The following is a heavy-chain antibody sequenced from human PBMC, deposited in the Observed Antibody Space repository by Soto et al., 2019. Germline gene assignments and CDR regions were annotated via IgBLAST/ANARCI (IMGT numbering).Heavy chain of an antibody. Sequence: GGSLRLSCAGSGFTFSNAWMNWVRQAPGTGLEWVGRVKSKIHGGTTDYAAPVKGRFTISRDDSENTVFLQMNSLKNEDTAVYFCTTDLQAYCDGTTCYAGNYYYDDMDVWGQGTTVTVSS. D-gene: IGHD2-2*01. V-gene: IGHV3-15*01. J-gene: IGHJ6*02. CDR2: VKSKIHGGTT. CDR1: GFTFSNAW. CDR3: TTDLQAYCDGTTCYAGNYYYDDMDV.